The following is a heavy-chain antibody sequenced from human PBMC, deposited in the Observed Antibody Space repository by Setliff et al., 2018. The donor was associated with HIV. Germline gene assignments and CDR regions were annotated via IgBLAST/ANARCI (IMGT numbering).Heavy chain of an antibody. CDR2: IYYNVNN. V-gene: IGHV4-39*07. CDR3: TRGGSMTTLTT. Sequence: SETLSLTCTVSGGSISSSTYYWGWIRQPPGKGLEWIGSIYYNVNNNYNPSLKSRVSISVDTSKNQFSLRLSSVTAADTAVYYCTRGGSMTTLTTWGQGTLVTVSS. CDR1: GGSISSSTYY. J-gene: IGHJ4*02. D-gene: IGHD4-17*01.